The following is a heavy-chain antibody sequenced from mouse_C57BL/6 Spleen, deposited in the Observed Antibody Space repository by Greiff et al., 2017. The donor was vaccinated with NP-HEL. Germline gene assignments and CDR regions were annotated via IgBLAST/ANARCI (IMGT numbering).Heavy chain of an antibody. CDR1: GYTFTSYW. J-gene: IGHJ3*01. Sequence: VQLQQPGAELVKPGASVKMSCKASGYTFTSYWITWVKQRPGQGLEWIGDIYPGSGSTNYNEKFKSKAKLTVDKSSSTAYMQLSSLTSEDSAVYYCARSHYYGSSYWFAYWGQGPLVTVSA. CDR3: ARSHYYGSSYWFAY. V-gene: IGHV1-55*01. D-gene: IGHD1-1*01. CDR2: IYPGSGST.